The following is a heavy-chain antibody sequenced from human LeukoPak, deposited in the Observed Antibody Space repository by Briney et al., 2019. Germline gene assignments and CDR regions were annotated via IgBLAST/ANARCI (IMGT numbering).Heavy chain of an antibody. CDR2: IIPIFGIA. Sequence: ASVYVSCTGSGGTLSSYAISWVRQAPGQGLEWMGRIIPIFGIAYYAQKFQGRVTITADKSTSTAYMELSSLRSEDTAVYYCARGHPTVVQAASMDVWGQGTTVTVSS. CDR3: ARGHPTVVQAASMDV. CDR1: GGTLSSYA. V-gene: IGHV1-69*04. D-gene: IGHD2-2*01. J-gene: IGHJ6*02.